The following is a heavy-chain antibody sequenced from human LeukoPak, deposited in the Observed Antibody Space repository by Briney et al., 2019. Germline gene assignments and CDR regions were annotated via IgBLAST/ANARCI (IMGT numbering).Heavy chain of an antibody. V-gene: IGHV4-34*01. CDR2: INHSRST. CDR3: ARGRREGGYIRRDWFDP. J-gene: IGHJ5*02. D-gene: IGHD5-12*01. Sequence: SESLSLTCAVYGGSFSGFYWSWIRQPPGKGLEWIGEINHSRSTNYNPSLKSRVTISIDTSKNQFSLKLTSVTAADTAVYYCARGRREGGYIRRDWFDPWGQGTLVTVPS. CDR1: GGSFSGFY.